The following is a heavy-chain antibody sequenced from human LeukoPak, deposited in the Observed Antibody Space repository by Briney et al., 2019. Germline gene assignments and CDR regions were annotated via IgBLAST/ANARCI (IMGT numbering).Heavy chain of an antibody. Sequence: GGSLRLSCAASGFTFSSYSMNWVRQAPGKGLKWVSYISSSSSAIYYADSVKGRFTISRDNAKNSLYLQMNSLRDEDTAFYYCARGLTTVTRSPFDYWGQGTLVTVSS. CDR2: ISSSSSAI. D-gene: IGHD4-17*01. V-gene: IGHV3-48*02. J-gene: IGHJ4*02. CDR1: GFTFSSYS. CDR3: ARGLTTVTRSPFDY.